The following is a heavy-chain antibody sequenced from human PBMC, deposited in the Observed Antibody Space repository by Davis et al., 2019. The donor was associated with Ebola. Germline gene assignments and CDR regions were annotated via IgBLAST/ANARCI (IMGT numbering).Heavy chain of an antibody. D-gene: IGHD3-16*01. V-gene: IGHV6-1*01. J-gene: IGHJ4*02. Sequence: SQTLSLTSAISVDSVASNNAAWNWIRLSPSRGLEWLERTYYRSKWYDDYAVSVKSRININPDTSKKQFSLQLNSVTTEDTAVYYCAREEKGSYGFECWGQGTLVTVSS. CDR1: VDSVASNNAA. CDR2: TYYRSKWYD. CDR3: AREEKGSYGFEC.